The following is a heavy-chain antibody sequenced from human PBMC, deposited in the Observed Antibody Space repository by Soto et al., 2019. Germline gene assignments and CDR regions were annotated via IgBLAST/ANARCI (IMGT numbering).Heavy chain of an antibody. V-gene: IGHV4-59*01. CDR2: IYYSGST. CDR1: GGSISSYY. J-gene: IGHJ5*02. D-gene: IGHD2-2*01. CDR3: ARAFCSSTSCYWFDP. Sequence: SETLSLTCTVSGGSISSYYWSRIRQPPGKGLEWLGYIYYSGSTNYNPSLKCRVTISVDTSKNQFSLKLSSVTAADTAVYYCARAFCSSTSCYWFDPWGQGTLVTVSS.